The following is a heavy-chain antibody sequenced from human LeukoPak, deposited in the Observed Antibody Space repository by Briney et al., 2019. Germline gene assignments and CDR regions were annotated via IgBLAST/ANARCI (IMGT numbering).Heavy chain of an antibody. CDR1: RGTFSSYT. CDR2: IFPILGIA. CDR3: ARVDYDILTGYHMDV. Sequence: SVKVSCKASRGTFSSYTISWVRQAPGQGLEWMGRIFPILGIANYAQKFQGRVTITADKSTSTAYMELSSLRSEDTAVYYCARVDYDILTGYHMDVWGKGTTVTVSS. D-gene: IGHD3-9*01. V-gene: IGHV1-69*02. J-gene: IGHJ6*03.